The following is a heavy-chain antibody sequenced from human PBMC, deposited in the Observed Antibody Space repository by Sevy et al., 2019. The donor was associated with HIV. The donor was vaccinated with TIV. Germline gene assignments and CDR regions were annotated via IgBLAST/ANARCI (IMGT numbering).Heavy chain of an antibody. CDR3: AKDPVPYSSSGYWGRYFDY. D-gene: IGHD6-13*01. V-gene: IGHV3-23*01. Sequence: GGSLRLSCAASGFTFSSYAMSWVRQAPGKGLEWVSAISGSGGSTYYADSVKGRFTISRDNSKNTLYLQMNSLRAEDTAVYYCAKDPVPYSSSGYWGRYFDYWGQGTLVTVSS. J-gene: IGHJ4*02. CDR2: ISGSGGST. CDR1: GFTFSSYA.